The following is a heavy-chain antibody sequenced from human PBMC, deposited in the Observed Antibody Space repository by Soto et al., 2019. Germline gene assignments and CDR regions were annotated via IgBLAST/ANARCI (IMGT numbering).Heavy chain of an antibody. Sequence: ESRKISCNGSGYRFTSYWIGWLRQMPGKGLEWMGIIYPGDSDTRYSPSFQGQVTISADKSISTAYLQWSSLKASDTAMYYCARVIRFGDSGMDVWGQGTTVTVSS. D-gene: IGHD3-10*01. V-gene: IGHV5-51*01. J-gene: IGHJ6*02. CDR2: IYPGDSDT. CDR3: ARVIRFGDSGMDV. CDR1: GYRFTSYW.